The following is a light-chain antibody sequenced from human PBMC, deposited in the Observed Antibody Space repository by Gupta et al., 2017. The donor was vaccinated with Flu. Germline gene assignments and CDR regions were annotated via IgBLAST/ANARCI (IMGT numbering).Light chain of an antibody. CDR3: FSYASPTTYV. Sequence: QSALAQPASVSGSPGPSITISCTGTSSDVGSYNLVSWYQHHPGKAPKLMIYEDTKRPAGVAARFSGSKSGNTASLTISGLPEEDEADYYCFSYASPTTYVFGTGTKVTVL. CDR1: SSDVGSYNL. J-gene: IGLJ1*01. V-gene: IGLV2-23*01. CDR2: EDT.